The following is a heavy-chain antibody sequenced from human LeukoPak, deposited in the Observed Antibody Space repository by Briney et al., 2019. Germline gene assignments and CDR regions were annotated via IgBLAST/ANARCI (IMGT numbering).Heavy chain of an antibody. CDR2: IYTSGST. D-gene: IGHD3-22*01. CDR1: GGPISSGSYY. Sequence: SETLSLACTVSGGPISSGSYYWSWIRQPAGKGLEWIGRIYTSGSTNYNPSLKNRVTISVDTSKNQFSLKLSSVTAADTAVYYCARLDSSGYYYLFDYWGQGTLVTVSS. J-gene: IGHJ4*02. V-gene: IGHV4-61*02. CDR3: ARLDSSGYYYLFDY.